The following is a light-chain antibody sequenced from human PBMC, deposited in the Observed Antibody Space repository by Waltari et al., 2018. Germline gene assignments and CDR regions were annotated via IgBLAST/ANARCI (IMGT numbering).Light chain of an antibody. J-gene: IGKJ1*01. Sequence: DIQLTQSPSFLSASVEDSVTITCRASQGISRYLAWYQQKPGRAPKLLIYSASTLKSGVPSRFSGSGSGTDFTLTISSLQPEDFATYYCQQLNAYPLTFGQGTKVEIK. CDR1: QGISRY. CDR2: SAS. V-gene: IGKV1-9*01. CDR3: QQLNAYPLT.